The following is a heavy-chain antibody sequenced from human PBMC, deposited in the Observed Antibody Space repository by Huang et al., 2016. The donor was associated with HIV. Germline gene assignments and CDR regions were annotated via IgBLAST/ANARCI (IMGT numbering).Heavy chain of an antibody. D-gene: IGHD3-3*01. CDR2: IYYSWTT. V-gene: IGHV4-39*01. CDR3: ARRWDYDFWSGSSYGS. Sequence: QLQLQESGPGQVKPSETLSLTCTVSGGSIDNRNSYGGWIRQPPGKGLEWIGNIYYSWTTYYNPSLKRRVTISVDTSNNQFSLRLDSVTAADTAVYYCARRWDYDFWSGSSYGSWGQGTLVTVSS. J-gene: IGHJ5*02. CDR1: GGSIDNRNSY.